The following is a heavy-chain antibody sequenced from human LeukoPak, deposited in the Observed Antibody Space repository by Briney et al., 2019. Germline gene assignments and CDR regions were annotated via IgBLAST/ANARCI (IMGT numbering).Heavy chain of an antibody. J-gene: IGHJ5*02. CDR2: ISYDGSNK. D-gene: IGHD3-3*01. V-gene: IGHV3-30-3*01. CDR3: AKDLTIFGVVTYFDP. Sequence: GGSLRLSCAASGFTFSSYAMHWVRQAPGKGLEWVAVISYDGSNKYYADSVKGRFTISRDNSKNTLYLQMNSLRAEDTAVYYCAKDLTIFGVVTYFDPWGQGTLVTVSS. CDR1: GFTFSSYA.